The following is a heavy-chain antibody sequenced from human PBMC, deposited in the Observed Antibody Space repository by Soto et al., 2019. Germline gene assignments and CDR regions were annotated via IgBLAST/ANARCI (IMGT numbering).Heavy chain of an antibody. CDR2: ISSSGSTI. D-gene: IGHD3-3*01. CDR3: ARYSTTTFDFWNWFDP. CDR1: GFTFSDYY. J-gene: IGHJ5*02. Sequence: GGSLRLSCAASGFTFSDYYMSWIRQAPGKGLEWVSYISSSGSTIYYADSVKGRFTISRDNAKNSLYLQMNSLRAEDTAVYYCARYSTTTFDFWNWFDPWGQGTLVTVSS. V-gene: IGHV3-11*01.